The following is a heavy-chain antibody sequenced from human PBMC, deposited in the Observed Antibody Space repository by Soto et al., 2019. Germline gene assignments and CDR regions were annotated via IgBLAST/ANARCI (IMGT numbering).Heavy chain of an antibody. J-gene: IGHJ3*02. CDR3: ARLGGLYSSYAFDI. CDR2: IYPHDSDT. CDR1: GYSFTTNW. V-gene: IGHV5-51*01. Sequence: GESLKISCKDFGYSFTTNWIAWVRQMPGKGLEWMGVIYPHDSDTRYSPSFQGQVTISVDKSINTAYLQWSSLKAPDTAMYYCARLGGLYSSYAFDIWGQGTKVTVSS. D-gene: IGHD3-22*01.